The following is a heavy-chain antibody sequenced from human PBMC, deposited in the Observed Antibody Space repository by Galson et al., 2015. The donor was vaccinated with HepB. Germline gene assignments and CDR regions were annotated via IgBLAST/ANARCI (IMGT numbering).Heavy chain of an antibody. D-gene: IGHD2-21*02. Sequence: SLRLSCAVSGLIFSSYWMHWVRHVPGKGLEWVSVFSGSGGSTNYADSVKGRFTISRDNSKNTLYLQMNSLRAEDTAVYYCARERWEVTSAPTVTYYYYGMDVWGQGTTVTVSS. CDR1: GLIFSSYW. J-gene: IGHJ6*02. CDR3: ARERWEVTSAPTVTYYYYGMDV. V-gene: IGHV3-23*01. CDR2: FSGSGGST.